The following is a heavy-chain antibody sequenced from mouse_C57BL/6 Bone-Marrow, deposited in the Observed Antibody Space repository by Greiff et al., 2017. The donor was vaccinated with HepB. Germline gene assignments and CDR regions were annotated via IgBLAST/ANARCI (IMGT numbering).Heavy chain of an antibody. V-gene: IGHV1-63*01. CDR1: GYTFTNYW. CDR3: ARLRLTTVVGFDY. CDR2: IYTGGGYT. D-gene: IGHD1-1*01. J-gene: IGHJ2*01. Sequence: QVQLQQSGAELVRPGTSVKLSCKASGYTFTNYWIGWAKQRPGHGLEWIGDIYTGGGYTNYNEKFKGKATLTADKSSSTAYMQFSSLTSEDSAIYYCARLRLTTVVGFDYWGQGTTLTVSS.